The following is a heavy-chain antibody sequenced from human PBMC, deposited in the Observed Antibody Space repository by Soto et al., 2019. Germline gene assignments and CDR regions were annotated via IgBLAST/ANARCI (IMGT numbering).Heavy chain of an antibody. CDR2: INPSGGST. V-gene: IGHV1-46*01. D-gene: IGHD6-19*01. CDR1: GYTFTSYY. J-gene: IGHJ6*02. CDR3: ARDRSIAVAPNYYYYGMDV. Sequence: ASVKVSCKASGYTFTSYYMHWVRQAPGQGLEWMGIINPSGGSTSYAQKFQGRVTMTRDTSTSTVYMELSSLRSEDTAVYYCARDRSIAVAPNYYYYGMDVWGEGTRVPV.